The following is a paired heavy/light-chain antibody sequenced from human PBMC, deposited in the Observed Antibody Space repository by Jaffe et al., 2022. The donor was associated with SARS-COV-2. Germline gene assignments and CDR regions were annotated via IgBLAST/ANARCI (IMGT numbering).Heavy chain of an antibody. V-gene: IGHV1-3*01. CDR2: INRGNPYT. J-gene: IGHJ4*02. CDR1: GYTFTNYA. D-gene: IGHD3-9*01. CDR3: ARDGGPHWFLDF. Sequence: QVQLVQSGAEVKKPGASVKVSCKASGYTFTNYAMHWVRQAPGQRLEWMGWINRGNPYTRYSRKFQGRVTITRDTSATTAYMELSRLKSEDTAVYYCARDGGPHWFLDFWGQGTLVTVSS.
Light chain of an antibody. V-gene: IGLV1-51*01. CDR2: DSN. CDR1: SSNIGNNY. J-gene: IGLJ1*01. CDR3: GTWDNSLSAYV. Sequence: QSVLTQPPSVSAAPGQKVTISCSGSSSNIGNNYVSWYQQLPGTDPKLLIYDSNERPSGIPDRFSGSKSGTSATLGITGLQTGDEADYYCGTWDNSLSAYVFGTGTKVTVL.